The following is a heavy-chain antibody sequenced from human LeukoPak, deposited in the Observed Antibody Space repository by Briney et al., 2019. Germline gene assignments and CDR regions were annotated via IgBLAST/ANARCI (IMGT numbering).Heavy chain of an antibody. CDR2: ISSSSSYI. J-gene: IGHJ4*02. V-gene: IGHV3-21*01. D-gene: IGHD3-9*01. Sequence: PGGSLRLSCAASGFTFSSYSMNWVRQAPGKGLEWVSSISSSSSYIYYADSVKGRFTISRDNAKNSLYLQMNSLRAEDTAVYYCARDGTTYYDILTVFGLWGQGTLVTVSS. CDR1: GFTFSSYS. CDR3: ARDGTTYYDILTVFGL.